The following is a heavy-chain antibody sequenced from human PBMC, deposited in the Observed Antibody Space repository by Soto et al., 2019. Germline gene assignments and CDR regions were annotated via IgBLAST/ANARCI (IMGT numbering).Heavy chain of an antibody. CDR3: AGQLDYAGRAEVN. D-gene: IGHD3-16*01. CDR1: GYSFTSYW. Sequence: PGESLKISCKGSGYSFTSYWIGWVRQMPGKGLEWMGIIYPGDSDTRYSPSFQGQVTISADKSISTAYLQWSSLKASDIAMYYCAGQLDYAGRAEVNWGQGTLVTVSS. CDR2: IYPGDSDT. V-gene: IGHV5-51*01. J-gene: IGHJ4*02.